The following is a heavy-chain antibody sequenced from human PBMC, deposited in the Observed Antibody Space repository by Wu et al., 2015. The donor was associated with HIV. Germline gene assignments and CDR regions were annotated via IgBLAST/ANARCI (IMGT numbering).Heavy chain of an antibody. V-gene: IGHV1-69*12. D-gene: IGHD5-18*01. CDR2: IIPIFGTA. Sequence: QVQLVQSGAEVKKPGSSVKVSCKASGGTFSSYAISWVRQAPGQGLEWMGGIIPIFGTANYAQKFQGRVTITADESTSTAYMELSSLRSEDTAVYYCASSPMPYTAMVTTPFDYWGQGNPGHRLL. CDR1: GGTFSSYA. J-gene: IGHJ4*02. CDR3: ASSPMPYTAMVTTPFDY.